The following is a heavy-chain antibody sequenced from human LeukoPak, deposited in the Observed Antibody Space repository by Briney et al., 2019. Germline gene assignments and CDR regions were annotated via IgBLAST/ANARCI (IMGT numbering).Heavy chain of an antibody. J-gene: IGHJ4*02. V-gene: IGHV1-18*01. CDR2: INGYNGHT. D-gene: IGHD1-26*01. CDR3: ARGTWEAAARPYSFDT. Sequence: ASVKVSCKAFGYSFTSFGINWVRQAPGQGLEWMGWINGYNGHTNYAQKFQGRVTMTTDTSTSTAYMELRSLRSDDTAVYYCARGTWEAAARPYSFDTWGQGTLVTVSS. CDR1: GYSFTSFG.